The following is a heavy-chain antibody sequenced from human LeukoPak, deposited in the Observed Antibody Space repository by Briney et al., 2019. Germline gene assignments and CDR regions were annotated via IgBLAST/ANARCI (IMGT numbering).Heavy chain of an antibody. CDR1: GFIFSSSA. Sequence: GGSLRLSCAVSGFIFSSSAMSWVRQAPGKGLEWVSAISGGGDDTSYADSARGRFTVSRDNSKNTLYLQMNSLRAEDTAVYYCAIEDVAGDYWGQGTLVTVSS. V-gene: IGHV3-23*01. D-gene: IGHD6-19*01. CDR2: ISGGGDDT. J-gene: IGHJ4*02. CDR3: AIEDVAGDY.